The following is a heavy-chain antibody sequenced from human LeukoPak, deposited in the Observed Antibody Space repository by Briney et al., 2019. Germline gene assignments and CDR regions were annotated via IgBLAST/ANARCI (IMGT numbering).Heavy chain of an antibody. V-gene: IGHV1-69*13. D-gene: IGHD5-24*01. Sequence: GASVKVSCKASGGTFSSYAISWVRQAPGQGLEWMGGIIPIFGTANYAQKFQGRVTITADESTSTAYMELSSLRSEDTAVYYCASGGKEMATITGNWFDPWGQGTLVTVSS. CDR3: ASGGKEMATITGNWFDP. CDR1: GGTFSSYA. J-gene: IGHJ5*02. CDR2: IIPIFGTA.